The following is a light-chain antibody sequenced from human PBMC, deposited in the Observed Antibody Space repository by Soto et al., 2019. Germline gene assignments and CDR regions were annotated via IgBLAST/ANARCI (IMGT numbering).Light chain of an antibody. CDR3: QQYNNWWT. CDR2: GAS. J-gene: IGKJ1*01. V-gene: IGKV3-15*01. Sequence: EIVMTQSPATLSVSPGERATLPCRASQSVGSSLAWYQKKPGQAPRLLIYGASTRATGIPARFSGSGSGTEFTLTISSLQSEDFAVYYCQQYNNWWTFGQGTRVEIK. CDR1: QSVGSS.